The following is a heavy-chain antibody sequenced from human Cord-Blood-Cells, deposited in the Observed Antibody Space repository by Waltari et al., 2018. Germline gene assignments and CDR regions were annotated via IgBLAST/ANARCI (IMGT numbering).Heavy chain of an antibody. CDR3: ARDRPHYLGAFDI. CDR2: IKQDGSEK. J-gene: IGHJ3*02. Sequence: EVQLVESGGGLVQPGGSLRLSCAASGFTFSSSWMSWVRQAPGKGLEWVANIKQDGSEKYYVDSVKGRFTISRDNAKNSLYLQMNSLRAEDTAVYYCARDRPHYLGAFDIWGQGTMVTVSS. D-gene: IGHD7-27*01. CDR1: GFTFSSSW. V-gene: IGHV3-7*01.